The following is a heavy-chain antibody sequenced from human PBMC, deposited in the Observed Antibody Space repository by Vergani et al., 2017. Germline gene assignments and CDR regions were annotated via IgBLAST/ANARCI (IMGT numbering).Heavy chain of an antibody. D-gene: IGHD4-17*01. CDR1: GFTFDDYA. Sequence: EVQLVESGGGLVQPGRSLRLSCAASGFTFDDYALHWVRQAPGKGLEWVSGISWNSGSIGYADSVKGRFTISRDNAKNSLYVQMNSLRAEDTALYYCAKGTYGDYAPHGAFDMWGQGTMVTVSS. CDR2: ISWNSGSI. J-gene: IGHJ3*02. V-gene: IGHV3-9*01. CDR3: AKGTYGDYAPHGAFDM.